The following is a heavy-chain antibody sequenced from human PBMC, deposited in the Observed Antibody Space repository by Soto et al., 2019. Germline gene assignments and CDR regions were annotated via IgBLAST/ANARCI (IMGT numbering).Heavy chain of an antibody. CDR2: ISYDGSNK. Sequence: GGSLRLSCAASGFTFSSYGMHWVRQAPGKGLEWVAVISYDGSNKYYADSVKGRFTISRDNSKNTLYLQMNSLRAEDTAVYYCAKDFYALRKYWYFDLWGRGTLVTVSS. J-gene: IGHJ2*01. CDR3: AKDFYALRKYWYFDL. V-gene: IGHV3-30*18. D-gene: IGHD2-21*02. CDR1: GFTFSSYG.